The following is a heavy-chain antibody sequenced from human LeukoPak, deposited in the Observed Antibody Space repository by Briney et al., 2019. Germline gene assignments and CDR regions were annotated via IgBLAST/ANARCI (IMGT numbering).Heavy chain of an antibody. CDR1: GGSFSGYY. Sequence: PSETLSLTCAVYGGSFSGYYWSWIRQPPGKGLEWIGEINHSGSTNYNPSLKSRVTMSVDTSKNQFSLKLNSVTAADTAVYYCAKVAGYGSSLTYYFDYWGQGTLVTVSS. CDR3: AKVAGYGSSLTYYFDY. V-gene: IGHV4-34*01. CDR2: INHSGST. J-gene: IGHJ4*02. D-gene: IGHD6-6*01.